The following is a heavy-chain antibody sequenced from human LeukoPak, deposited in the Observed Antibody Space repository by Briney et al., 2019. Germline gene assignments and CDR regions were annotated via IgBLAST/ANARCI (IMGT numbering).Heavy chain of an antibody. Sequence: SETLSLTCAVYGGSFSSYYWSWIRQPPGKGLEWIGYIYYSGSTNYNPSLKSRVTISVDTSKNRFSLKLSSVTAADTAVYYCAGSGSYYDFDYWGQGTLVTVSS. V-gene: IGHV4-59*08. CDR1: GGSFSSYY. D-gene: IGHD1-26*01. CDR2: IYYSGST. CDR3: AGSGSYYDFDY. J-gene: IGHJ4*02.